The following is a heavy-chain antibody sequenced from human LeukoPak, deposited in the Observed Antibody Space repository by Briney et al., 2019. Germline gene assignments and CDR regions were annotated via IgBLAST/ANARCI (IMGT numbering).Heavy chain of an antibody. CDR3: TRDLMDYDYGDRGGNY. CDR1: GFAFSSHW. J-gene: IGHJ4*02. CDR2: INSDGSNT. D-gene: IGHD4-17*01. V-gene: IGHV3-74*01. Sequence: GGSLRLSCAASGFAFSSHWMHWVRQVPGKGLVWVSRINSDGSNTIYADSVEGRFTISRDNAKNTLYLQMNSLRAEDTAVYYCTRDLMDYDYGDRGGNYWGQGTLVTVSS.